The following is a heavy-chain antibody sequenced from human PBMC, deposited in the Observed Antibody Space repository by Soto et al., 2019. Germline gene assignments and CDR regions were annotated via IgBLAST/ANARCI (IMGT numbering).Heavy chain of an antibody. CDR1: GGTFSSYA. CDR2: IIPIFGTA. V-gene: IGHV1-69*01. J-gene: IGHJ4*02. CDR3: ASRGSSTDY. Sequence: QVQLVQSGAEVKKPGSSVKVSWKAYGGTFSSYANSWVRQAPGQGLEWMGGIIPIFGTANYAQKFQGRVTITADESTSTAYMELSSLRSEDTAVYYCASRGSSTDYWGQGTLVTVSS. D-gene: IGHD3-16*01.